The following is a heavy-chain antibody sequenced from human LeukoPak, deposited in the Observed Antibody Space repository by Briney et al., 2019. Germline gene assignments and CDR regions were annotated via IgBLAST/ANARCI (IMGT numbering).Heavy chain of an antibody. J-gene: IGHJ3*02. CDR1: GFTFSSYE. V-gene: IGHV3-48*03. D-gene: IGHD6-6*01. CDR2: ISSSGSTI. Sequence: GGSLRLSCAASGFTFSSYEMNWVRQAPGKGLEWVSYISSSGSTIYYADSVKGRFTISRDNAKNSLYLQMNSLRAEDTAVYYCARTSIAARNDAFDIWGQGRMVTVSS. CDR3: ARTSIAARNDAFDI.